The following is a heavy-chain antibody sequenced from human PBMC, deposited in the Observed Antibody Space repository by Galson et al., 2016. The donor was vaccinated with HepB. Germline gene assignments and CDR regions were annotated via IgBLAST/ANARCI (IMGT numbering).Heavy chain of an antibody. CDR3: ARTLSPTNQYFFNS. Sequence: SETLSLTCTVSGASVSSSNCYWGWIRQPPGKGLEWLASVSYSGTTDYKPSLRSRLTTSADTSKNHFSLRLSSVTAADTAVYYCARTLSPTNQYFFNSWGQGTLVTVSS. CDR1: GASVSSSNCY. D-gene: IGHD1-14*01. V-gene: IGHV4-39*02. J-gene: IGHJ4*02. CDR2: VSYSGTT.